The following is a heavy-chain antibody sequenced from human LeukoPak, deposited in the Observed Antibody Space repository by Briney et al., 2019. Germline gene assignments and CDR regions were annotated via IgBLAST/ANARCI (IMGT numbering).Heavy chain of an antibody. CDR1: GGSISSYY. Sequence: PSETLSLTCTVSGGSISSYYWSWIRQPPGKGLEWIGYIYYSGSTNYNPSLKSRVTISVDTSKNQFSLKLSSVTAADTAVYYCAREGDGYNFGIDYWGQGTLVTVSS. CDR2: IYYSGST. V-gene: IGHV4-59*01. D-gene: IGHD5-24*01. CDR3: AREGDGYNFGIDY. J-gene: IGHJ4*02.